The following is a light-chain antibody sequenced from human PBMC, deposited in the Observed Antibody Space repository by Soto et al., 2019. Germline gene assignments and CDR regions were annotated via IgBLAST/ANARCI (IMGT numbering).Light chain of an antibody. Sequence: EIVLTQSPGTLSLSPGERVTLSCGASQSIPANYLAWYQQKPGQAPRLLIYVASNRATGIPDRFSGSGSGTDFTLTVSRLEPEDFAVYFCLQYGTPWWTFGQGARVEIK. J-gene: IGKJ1*01. CDR1: QSIPANY. CDR3: LQYGTPWWT. CDR2: VAS. V-gene: IGKV3-20*01.